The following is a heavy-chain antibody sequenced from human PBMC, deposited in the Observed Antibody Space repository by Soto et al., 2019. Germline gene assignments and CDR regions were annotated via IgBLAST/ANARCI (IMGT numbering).Heavy chain of an antibody. CDR3: ARGVINDAFDI. CDR1: GYTFTSHG. J-gene: IGHJ3*02. V-gene: IGHV1-18*01. Sequence: QGQLVQSGAEVKKPGASVKVSCKASGYTFTSHGITWVRQAPGQGLEWMGWISAYKGRTDYAQRVQGRVTMTTDTSTSTAYMDLRSLSSDDTAVYYCARGVINDAFDIWGQGTMVTVSS. CDR2: ISAYKGRT. D-gene: IGHD3-10*01.